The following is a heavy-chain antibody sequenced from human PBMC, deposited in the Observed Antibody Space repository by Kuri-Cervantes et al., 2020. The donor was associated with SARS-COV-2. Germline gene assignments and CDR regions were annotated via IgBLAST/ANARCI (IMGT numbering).Heavy chain of an antibody. J-gene: IGHJ6*03. V-gene: IGHV3-30*04. CDR2: ISFDGNNK. Sequence: GGSLRLSCAASGFTFRSCAMHWVRQAPGKGLKWVAVISFDGNNKFYADSVKGRFTISRDNSKNTLFLQMNSLRAEDTAVYYCARDLVVSSGWDYYMDVWGKGTTVTVSS. CDR1: GFTFRSCA. CDR3: ARDLVVSSGWDYYMDV. D-gene: IGHD6-19*01.